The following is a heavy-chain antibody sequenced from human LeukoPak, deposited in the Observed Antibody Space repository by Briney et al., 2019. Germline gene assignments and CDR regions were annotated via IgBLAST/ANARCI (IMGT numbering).Heavy chain of an antibody. D-gene: IGHD3-10*01. CDR3: ARGGRVVRGVLRD. CDR2: INHSGST. Sequence: SETLSLTCAVYGGSFSGYYWSWIRQPPGKGLEWIGEINHSGSTNYNPSLKSRVTISVDTSKNQFSPKLSSVTAADTAVYYCARGGRVVRGVLRDWGQGTLVTVSS. V-gene: IGHV4-34*01. J-gene: IGHJ4*02. CDR1: GGSFSGYY.